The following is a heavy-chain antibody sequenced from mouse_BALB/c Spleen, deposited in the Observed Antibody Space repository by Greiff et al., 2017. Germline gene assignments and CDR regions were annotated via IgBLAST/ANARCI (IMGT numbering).Heavy chain of an antibody. CDR2: IYPGNSDT. J-gene: IGHJ2*01. V-gene: IGHV1-5*01. D-gene: IGHD1-1*01. CDR1: GYTFTSYW. Sequence: VQLQQSGTVLARPGASVKMSCKASGYTFTSYWMHWVKQRPGQGLEWIGAIYPGNSDTSYNQKFKGKAKLTAVTSTSTAYMELSSLTNEDSAVYYCTRRGTVVAFDYWGQGTTLTVSS. CDR3: TRRGTVVAFDY.